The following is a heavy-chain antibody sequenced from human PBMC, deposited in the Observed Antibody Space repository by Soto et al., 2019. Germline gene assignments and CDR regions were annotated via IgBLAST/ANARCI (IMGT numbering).Heavy chain of an antibody. J-gene: IGHJ4*02. Sequence: EVQLLESGGGLVQPGGSLRLSCAASGFTFASYAMSWVRQAPGKGLEWVATIGASETAYYPDSTKGLFTISRDNSKNTLYLQMNSLRVEDTAVYYCAKRSQNKYFDYWGQGTLVTVSS. CDR1: GFTFASYA. CDR2: IGASETA. CDR3: AKRSQNKYFDY. V-gene: IGHV3-23*01.